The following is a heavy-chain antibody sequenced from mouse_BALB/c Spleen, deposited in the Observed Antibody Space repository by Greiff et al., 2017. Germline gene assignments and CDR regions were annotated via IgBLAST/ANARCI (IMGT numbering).Heavy chain of an antibody. Sequence: VQLKESAAELARPGASVKMSCKASGYTFTSYTMHWVKQRPGQGLEWIGYINPSSGYTEYNQKFKDKTTLTADKSSSTAYMQLSSLTSEDSAVYYCARYDGYPYAMDYWGQGTSVTVSS. D-gene: IGHD2-3*01. CDR1: GYTFTSYT. CDR3: ARYDGYPYAMDY. CDR2: INPSSGYT. V-gene: IGHV1-4*02. J-gene: IGHJ4*01.